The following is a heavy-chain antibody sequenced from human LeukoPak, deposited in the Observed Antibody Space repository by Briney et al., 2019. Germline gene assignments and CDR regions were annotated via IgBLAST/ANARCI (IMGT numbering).Heavy chain of an antibody. CDR1: GYTFTSYA. Sequence: ASVKVSCKASGYTFTSYAMHWVRQAPGQRLEWMGWINAGNGNTKYSQKFQGRVTITRDTSASTAYMELSSLRSEDTAVYYCARAAMGVRGWFDPWGQGTLVTVSS. CDR2: INAGNGNT. CDR3: ARAAMGVRGWFDP. D-gene: IGHD5-18*01. J-gene: IGHJ5*02. V-gene: IGHV1-3*01.